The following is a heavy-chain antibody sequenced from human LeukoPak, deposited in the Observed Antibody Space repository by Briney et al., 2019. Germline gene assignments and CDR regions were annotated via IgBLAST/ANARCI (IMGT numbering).Heavy chain of an antibody. CDR3: ARGIGYCSSTSCYASFLDY. Sequence: GGSLRLSCAASGFTFSSYEMNWVRQAPGKGLEWVSYISSSGSTIYYADSVKGRFTISRDNAKNSLYLQMNSLRAEDTAVYYCARGIGYCSSTSCYASFLDYWGQGTLVTVSS. D-gene: IGHD2-2*01. V-gene: IGHV3-48*03. CDR2: ISSSGSTI. J-gene: IGHJ4*02. CDR1: GFTFSSYE.